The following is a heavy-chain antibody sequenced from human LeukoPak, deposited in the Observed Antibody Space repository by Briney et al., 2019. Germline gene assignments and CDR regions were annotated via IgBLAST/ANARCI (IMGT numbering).Heavy chain of an antibody. CDR3: ARSSSCYHYYYYGMDV. Sequence: SETLSLTCTVSGGSISSYYWSWIQQPPGKGLEWIGYIYYSGSTNYNPSLKSRVTISVDTSKNQFSLKLSSVTAADTAVYYCARSSSCYHYYYYGMDVWGQGTTVTVSS. J-gene: IGHJ6*02. V-gene: IGHV4-59*08. CDR2: IYYSGST. CDR1: GGSISSYY. D-gene: IGHD6-13*01.